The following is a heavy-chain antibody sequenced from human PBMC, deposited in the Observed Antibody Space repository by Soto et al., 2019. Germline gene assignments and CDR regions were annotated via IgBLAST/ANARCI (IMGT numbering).Heavy chain of an antibody. D-gene: IGHD3-22*01. V-gene: IGHV4-34*01. CDR1: GGSVSNYY. J-gene: IGHJ4*02. Sequence: XTLSLTCAVYGGSVSNYYWSWIRQPPGKGLEWIGEINRSGITNYNPSLKSRLTISVDTSKNQFSLRLTSVTAEDTAVYYCARGTRYYDSSGYPTHFDYWGQGTLGTVSS. CDR2: INRSGIT. CDR3: ARGTRYYDSSGYPTHFDY.